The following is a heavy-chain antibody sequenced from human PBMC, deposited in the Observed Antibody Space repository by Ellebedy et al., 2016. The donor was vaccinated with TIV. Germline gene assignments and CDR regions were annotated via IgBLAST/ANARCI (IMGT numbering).Heavy chain of an antibody. V-gene: IGHV4-4*07. J-gene: IGHJ4*02. D-gene: IGHD6-19*01. CDR3: ARDGSHSGGWYCDY. CDR2: IYSTGSTGTT. CDR1: GGSMSSYY. Sequence: MPSETLSLTCTVPGGSMSSYYWSWIRQPAGKGLEWIGRIYSTGSTGTTNYNPALKSPVTMSVETSKNQFSLKLSSVTAADTGLYFCARDGSHSGGWYCDYWGQGTQVTVSS.